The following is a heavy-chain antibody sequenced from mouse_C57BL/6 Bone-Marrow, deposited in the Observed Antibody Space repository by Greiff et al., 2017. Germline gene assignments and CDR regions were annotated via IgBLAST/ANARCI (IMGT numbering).Heavy chain of an antibody. D-gene: IGHD1-1*01. J-gene: IGHJ4*01. V-gene: IGHV1-64*01. CDR2: IHPNSGST. Sequence: VQLQQSGAELVKPGASVKLSCKASGYTFTSYWMHWVKQRPGQGLEWIGMIHPNSGSTNYNEKFKSKATLTVDKSSSTAYMQLSSLPSEDSAVYYCARMTTVVATSRYYYAMDYWGQGTSVTVSS. CDR3: ARMTTVVATSRYYYAMDY. CDR1: GYTFTSYW.